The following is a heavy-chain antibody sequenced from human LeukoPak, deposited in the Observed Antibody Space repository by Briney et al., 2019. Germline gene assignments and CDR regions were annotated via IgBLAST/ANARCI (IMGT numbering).Heavy chain of an antibody. V-gene: IGHV3-30-3*01. CDR1: GFTFSSYA. Sequence: GGSLRLSCAASGFTFSSYAMHWVRQAPGKGLEWVAVISYDGSNKYYADSVKGRFTISRDNSKNTLYLQMNSLRAEDTAVYYCARESGLRAFDIWGQGTMVTVSS. CDR3: ARESGLRAFDI. D-gene: IGHD4-17*01. J-gene: IGHJ3*02. CDR2: ISYDGSNK.